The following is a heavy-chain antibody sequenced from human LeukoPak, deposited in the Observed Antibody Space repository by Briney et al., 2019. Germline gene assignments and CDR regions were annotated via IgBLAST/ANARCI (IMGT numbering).Heavy chain of an antibody. V-gene: IGHV3-30*04. J-gene: IGHJ4*02. Sequence: PGGSLRLSCAASGFTFSSYAMHWVRQAPGKGLEWVAVISYDGSNKYYADSVKGRFTISRDNSKNTLYLQMNSLRAEDTAVYYCAKPPNYGSGSYPFDYWGQGTLVTVSS. CDR3: AKPPNYGSGSYPFDY. CDR1: GFTFSSYA. CDR2: ISYDGSNK. D-gene: IGHD3-10*01.